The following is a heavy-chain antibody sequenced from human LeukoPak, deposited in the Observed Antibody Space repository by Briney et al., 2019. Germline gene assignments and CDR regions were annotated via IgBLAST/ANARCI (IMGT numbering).Heavy chain of an antibody. CDR3: ARALYSSGWYDYYYYGMDV. CDR2: MNPNSGNT. CDR1: GYTFTSYD. J-gene: IGHJ6*02. Sequence: ASVKVSCKASGYTFTSYDINWVRQATGQGLAWMGWMNPNSGNTGYAQKFQGRVTMTRNTSISTAYMELSSLRSEDTAVYYCARALYSSGWYDYYYYGMDVWGQGTTVTVSS. V-gene: IGHV1-8*01. D-gene: IGHD6-19*01.